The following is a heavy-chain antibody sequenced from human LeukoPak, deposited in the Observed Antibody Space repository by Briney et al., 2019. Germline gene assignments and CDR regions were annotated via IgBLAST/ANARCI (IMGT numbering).Heavy chain of an antibody. CDR3: ARGGLDYYDSSGYYYVDY. CDR1: GLTFSSYA. D-gene: IGHD3-22*01. V-gene: IGHV3-23*01. Sequence: GGSLRLSCEASGLTFSSYAMSWVRQAPGKGLEWVSAISGSGDRTYYADSVKGRFTISRDNSKSTVYVQMNSLRAEDTAVYYCARGGLDYYDSSGYYYVDYWGQGTLVTVSS. J-gene: IGHJ4*02. CDR2: ISGSGDRT.